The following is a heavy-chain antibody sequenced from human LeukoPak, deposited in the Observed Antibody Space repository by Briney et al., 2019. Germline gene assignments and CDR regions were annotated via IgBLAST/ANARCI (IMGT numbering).Heavy chain of an antibody. Sequence: PGGSLRLSCAASGFTFDGYGMSWVRQAPGKGLEWVSGINWNGGSTGYADSVKGRFTISRDNAKNSLYLQMNSLRAEDTAVYYCARGSNSNSGYDSDFDYWGQGTLVTVSS. CDR1: GFTFDGYG. J-gene: IGHJ4*02. V-gene: IGHV3-20*04. CDR2: INWNGGST. D-gene: IGHD5-12*01. CDR3: ARGSNSNSGYDSDFDY.